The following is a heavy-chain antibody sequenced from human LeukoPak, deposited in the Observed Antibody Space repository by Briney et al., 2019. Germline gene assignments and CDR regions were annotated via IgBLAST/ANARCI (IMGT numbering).Heavy chain of an antibody. D-gene: IGHD4/OR15-4a*01. CDR2: VYHSGKT. V-gene: IGHV4-38-2*02. CDR1: GYSITSGYH. J-gene: IGHJ5*02. Sequence: SETLSLTCTVSGYSITSGYHWGWIRQPPGKGLEWIGNVYHSGKTYYNPSLKSRVTISVDTSRNQFSAKLSSVTAADTAFYYCARGCCQGPSGWFDPWGQGTLVTVSS. CDR3: ARGCCQGPSGWFDP.